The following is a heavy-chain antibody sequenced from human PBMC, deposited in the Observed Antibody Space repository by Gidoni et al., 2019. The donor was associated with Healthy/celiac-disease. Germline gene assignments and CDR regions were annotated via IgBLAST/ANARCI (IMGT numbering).Heavy chain of an antibody. CDR3: ARDPLYYDFWSGWYYFDY. V-gene: IGHV3-21*01. CDR2: ISSSSSYI. D-gene: IGHD3-3*01. CDR1: GFTCSSYS. Sequence: EVQLVESGGGLVKPGGSLSLSCAASGFTCSSYSMNWVRQGPGKGLEWVSSISSSSSYIYYADSVKGRFTISRDNAKNSLYLQMNSLRAEDTAVYYCARDPLYYDFWSGWYYFDYWGQGTLVTVSS. J-gene: IGHJ4*02.